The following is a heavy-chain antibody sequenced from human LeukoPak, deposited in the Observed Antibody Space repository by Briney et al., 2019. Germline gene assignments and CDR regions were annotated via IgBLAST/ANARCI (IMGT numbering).Heavy chain of an antibody. CDR2: INPSGGST. CDR1: GYTFTSYY. J-gene: IGHJ3*02. CDR3: ARKPENAKTNRFAFEN. Sequence: ASVKVSCKASGYTFTSYYMHWVRQAPGQGLEWMGIINPSGGSTSYAQKFQGRVTMTRDTSTSTVYMELSSLRSEDTAVYYCARKPENAKTNRFAFENWGQGTMVTGSS. D-gene: IGHD1-14*01. V-gene: IGHV1-46*01.